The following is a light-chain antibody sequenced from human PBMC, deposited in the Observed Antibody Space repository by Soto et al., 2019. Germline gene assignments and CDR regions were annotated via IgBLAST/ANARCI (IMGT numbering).Light chain of an antibody. CDR2: AAS. J-gene: IGKJ1*01. V-gene: IGKV1-39*01. CDR1: QSISSY. Sequence: DIQMTQSPSSLSASVGDRVTITCRASQSISSYLNWYQQKPGKAPKLLIYAASSLQSGVPSRFSGSGSGTDFPLTISSLQPEDFATYYCQQSYSTLRWTFGQGTKVEIK. CDR3: QQSYSTLRWT.